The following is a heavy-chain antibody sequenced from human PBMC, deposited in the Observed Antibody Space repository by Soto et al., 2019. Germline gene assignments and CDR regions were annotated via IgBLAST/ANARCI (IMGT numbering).Heavy chain of an antibody. Sequence: EVQLVESGGDLVQPGGSLRLSCAASGFIFTNYWMTWVRQAPGKGLEWVANINHDGSETYYLDSVKGRFAISRDNAKNSLFLQMNSLRDEDTAIYYCARCLLGPMAFDMWGHGTLVAVSS. CDR1: GFIFTNYW. J-gene: IGHJ3*02. CDR2: INHDGSET. D-gene: IGHD7-27*01. CDR3: ARCLLGPMAFDM. V-gene: IGHV3-7*03.